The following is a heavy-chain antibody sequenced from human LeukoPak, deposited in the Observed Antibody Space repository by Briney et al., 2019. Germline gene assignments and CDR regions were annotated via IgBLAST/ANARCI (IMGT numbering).Heavy chain of an antibody. J-gene: IGHJ4*02. CDR1: GYSCTSYW. CDR3: ARRGYCVGDCYVDY. D-gene: IGHD2-21*02. V-gene: IGHV5-51*01. CDR2: IYPGDSDT. Sequence: SGESLKISCEGAGYSCTSYWIGWVRHMARRSLSLMGIIYPGDSDTRYSPSFQRQLTISADKSISTAYLQWSSLKASDTAMYYCARRGYCVGDCYVDYWGQGTLVTVSS.